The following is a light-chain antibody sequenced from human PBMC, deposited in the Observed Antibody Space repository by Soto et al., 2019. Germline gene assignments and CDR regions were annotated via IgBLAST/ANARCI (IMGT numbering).Light chain of an antibody. Sequence: DIQMTQSPSTLSASIGDRVTITCRASQSVFKWLAWYQQKPGKAANLLIYEASTLESGVPSRFSGSGSGTEFTLTINSLQPDDFATYYCQHYDTFPWTFGQGTTVDIK. CDR2: EAS. CDR3: QHYDTFPWT. V-gene: IGKV1-5*03. J-gene: IGKJ1*01. CDR1: QSVFKW.